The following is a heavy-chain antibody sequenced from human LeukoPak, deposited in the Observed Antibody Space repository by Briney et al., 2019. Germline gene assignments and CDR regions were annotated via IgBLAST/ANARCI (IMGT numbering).Heavy chain of an antibody. Sequence: SVKVSCKASGGTFSSYAISWVRQAPGQGLEWMGGIIPIFGTANYAQKFQGRVTITTDESTSTAYMELSSLRSEDTAVYYCASCLLWFGELKGHYYYYMDAWGKGTTVTVSS. D-gene: IGHD3-10*01. J-gene: IGHJ6*03. CDR3: ASCLLWFGELKGHYYYYMDA. V-gene: IGHV1-69*05. CDR1: GGTFSSYA. CDR2: IIPIFGTA.